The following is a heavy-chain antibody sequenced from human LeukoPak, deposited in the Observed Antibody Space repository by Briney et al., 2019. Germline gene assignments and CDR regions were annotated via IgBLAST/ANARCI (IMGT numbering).Heavy chain of an antibody. CDR1: GYTFTDYY. J-gene: IGHJ4*02. Sequence: GASVKVSCKTSGYTFTDYYMHWVRRAPGQGLEWMGWINPNSGGTNYAQKFQGRVTMTRDTSISTAYMELSRLRSDDTAVYYCANSVRSYYFDYWGQGTLVTVSS. D-gene: IGHD1-26*01. V-gene: IGHV1-2*02. CDR3: ANSVRSYYFDY. CDR2: INPNSGGT.